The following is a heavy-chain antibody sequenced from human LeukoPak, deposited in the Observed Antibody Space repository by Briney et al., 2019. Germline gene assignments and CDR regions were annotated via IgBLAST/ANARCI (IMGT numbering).Heavy chain of an antibody. J-gene: IGHJ5*02. Sequence: PGGSLRLSCAASGFTFSSYGMHWVRQAPGKGLEWVAFIRYDGSNKYYAGSVKGRFTISRDNSKNTLYLQVNSLRAEDTAVYYCAKDDGLIMFSSWGQGTLVTVSS. CDR1: GFTFSSYG. CDR3: AKDDGLIMFSS. V-gene: IGHV3-30*02. D-gene: IGHD3-16*01. CDR2: IRYDGSNK.